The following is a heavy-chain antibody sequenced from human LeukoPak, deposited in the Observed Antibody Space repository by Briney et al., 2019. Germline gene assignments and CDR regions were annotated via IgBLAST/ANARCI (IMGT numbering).Heavy chain of an antibody. J-gene: IGHJ4*02. D-gene: IGHD3-10*01. Sequence: SETLSLTCTVSGYSISSGYYWGWIRQAPGKGMEWIGSISHSGSSYYNPSLKSRVTISVDTSKNQFSLKLSSVTAADTAVYYCARSPPPYYYGSGSSVNYFDYWGQGTLVTVSS. CDR2: ISHSGSS. V-gene: IGHV4-38-2*02. CDR1: GYSISSGYY. CDR3: ARSPPPYYYGSGSSVNYFDY.